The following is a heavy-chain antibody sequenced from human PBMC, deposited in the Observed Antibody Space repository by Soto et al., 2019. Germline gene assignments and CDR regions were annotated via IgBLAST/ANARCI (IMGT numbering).Heavy chain of an antibody. CDR3: ARKGGYYDSGGHQDAFDI. CDR2: IYYSGST. V-gene: IGHV4-59*01. Sequence: SETLCLTCTVSGGSISSYYWSWIRQPPGKGLEWIGYIYYSGSTNYNPSLKSRVTISVDTSKNQFSLKLSSVTAADTAVYYCARKGGYYDSGGHQDAFDIWGQGTMVTVSS. D-gene: IGHD3-22*01. CDR1: GGSISSYY. J-gene: IGHJ3*02.